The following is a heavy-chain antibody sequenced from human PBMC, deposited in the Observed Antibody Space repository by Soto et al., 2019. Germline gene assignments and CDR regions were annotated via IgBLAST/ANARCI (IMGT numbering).Heavy chain of an antibody. D-gene: IGHD3-10*01. Sequence: ASVKVSCKASGYTFTSYAMHWVRPAPGQRLEWMGWINAGNGNTKYSQKFQGRVTITRDTSASTAYMELSSLRSEDTAVYYCAGEQFGELSNYKWFDPWGQGTLVTVS. CDR1: GYTFTSYA. V-gene: IGHV1-3*01. CDR3: AGEQFGELSNYKWFDP. CDR2: INAGNGNT. J-gene: IGHJ5*02.